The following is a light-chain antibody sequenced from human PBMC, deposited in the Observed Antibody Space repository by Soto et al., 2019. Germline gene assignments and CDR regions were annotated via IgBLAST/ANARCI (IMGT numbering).Light chain of an antibody. Sequence: EIVMTQSPDTLSVSPGERATLSCRASQSVSTNLAWYQQKPGQAPRLLLYGASTRATGIPASFSGSGSGTEFTLSSSRFQADDFSDYYCQNYSDWLCTFGQGAKLEIK. CDR3: QNYSDWLCT. J-gene: IGKJ1*01. CDR1: QSVSTN. CDR2: GAS. V-gene: IGKV3-15*01.